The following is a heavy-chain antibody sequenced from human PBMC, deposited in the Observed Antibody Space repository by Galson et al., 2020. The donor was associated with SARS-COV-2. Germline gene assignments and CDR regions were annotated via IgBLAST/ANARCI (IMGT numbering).Heavy chain of an antibody. Sequence: SETLSLTCTVSGASVTGTTYYWNWIRQPAGKGLEWLGHIYSSGSANYNPSLKSRATISVDTSKSHFSLKLSSVTAADTAVYYCAGYDFWSASYSWGQGTLVTVSS. CDR2: IYSSGSA. V-gene: IGHV4-61*09. J-gene: IGHJ4*02. CDR1: GASVTGTTYY. D-gene: IGHD3-3*01. CDR3: AGYDFWSASYS.